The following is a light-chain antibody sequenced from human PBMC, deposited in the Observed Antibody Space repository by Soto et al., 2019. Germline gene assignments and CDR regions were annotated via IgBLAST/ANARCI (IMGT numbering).Light chain of an antibody. CDR2: DVT. CDR1: SSDIGVYNF. V-gene: IGLV2-14*01. Sequence: QSVLTQPASVSGSPGQSITISCTGTSSDIGVYNFVSWYQQHPGKAPKVMIYDVTNRPSGVSNRFSGSKSGNTASLTISGLKAEDEANYYCCSYTSGSTLVFGGGTKLTVL. J-gene: IGLJ2*01. CDR3: CSYTSGSTLV.